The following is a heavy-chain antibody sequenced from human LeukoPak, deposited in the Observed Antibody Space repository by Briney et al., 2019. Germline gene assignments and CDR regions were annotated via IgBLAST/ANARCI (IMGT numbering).Heavy chain of an antibody. D-gene: IGHD3-9*01. J-gene: IGHJ3*02. V-gene: IGHV3-23*01. CDR2: ISGSGGST. CDR1: GFTFSSYG. Sequence: GGSLRLSCAASGFTFSSYGMSWVRQAPGKGLEWVSAISGSGGSTYYADSVKGRFTISRDNSKNTLYLQMNSLRAEDTAVYYCASPHDILTGSDAFDIWGQGTMVTVSS. CDR3: ASPHDILTGSDAFDI.